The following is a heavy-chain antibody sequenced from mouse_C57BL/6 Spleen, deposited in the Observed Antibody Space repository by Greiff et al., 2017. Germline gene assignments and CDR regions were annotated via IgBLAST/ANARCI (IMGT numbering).Heavy chain of an antibody. J-gene: IGHJ3*01. Sequence: EVKVVESGGGLVKPGGSLKLSCAASGFTFSSYAMSWVRQTPEKRLEWVATISDGGSYTYYPDNVKGRFTISRDNAKNNLYLQMSHLKSEDTAMYYCARGIYYDYDGFADWGQGTLVTVSA. CDR3: ARGIYYDYDGFAD. CDR2: ISDGGSYT. CDR1: GFTFSSYA. D-gene: IGHD2-4*01. V-gene: IGHV5-4*03.